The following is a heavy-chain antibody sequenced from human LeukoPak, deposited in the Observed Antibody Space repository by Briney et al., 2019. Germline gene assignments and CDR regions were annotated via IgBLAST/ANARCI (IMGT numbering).Heavy chain of an antibody. CDR3: ARVGNSYDQDYYYYGMDV. V-gene: IGHV3-30-3*01. J-gene: IGHJ6*02. Sequence: GGSLRLSCAASGFTFSSYAMHWVRQAPGKGLEWVAVISYNGSNKYYADSVKGRFTISRDNSKNTLYLQMNSLRAEDTAVYYCARVGNSYDQDYYYYGMDVWGHGTTVTVSS. CDR2: ISYNGSNK. CDR1: GFTFSSYA. D-gene: IGHD3-22*01.